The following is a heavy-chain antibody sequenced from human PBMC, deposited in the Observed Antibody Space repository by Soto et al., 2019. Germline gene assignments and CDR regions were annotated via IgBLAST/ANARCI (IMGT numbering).Heavy chain of an antibody. D-gene: IGHD5-12*01. CDR3: ARDNIVSKGYGMDV. Sequence: PSETLSLTCTVSGASISNAYWSWIRQAAGKRLEWIGRIHSSGTFNYNPSLKSRVSISRDTSKNQISLKLSSVTAADTAVYYCARDNIVSKGYGMDVWGQGTTVT. V-gene: IGHV4-4*07. CDR2: IHSSGTF. CDR1: GASISNAY. J-gene: IGHJ6*02.